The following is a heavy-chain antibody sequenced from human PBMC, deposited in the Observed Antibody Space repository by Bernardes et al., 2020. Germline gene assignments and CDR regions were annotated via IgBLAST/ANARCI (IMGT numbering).Heavy chain of an antibody. CDR2: SNHSGST. Sequence: SESLSLTCAVYGGSFSGYYWSWVRQPPGKGLEWIGESNHSGSTNYNPSLKSRVPISVNTSKNQFSLKLSSVTAADTAVYYWARAEIAAAGTLDYWGQGTLVTVSS. D-gene: IGHD6-13*01. J-gene: IGHJ4*02. V-gene: IGHV4-34*01. CDR3: ARAEIAAAGTLDY. CDR1: GGSFSGYY.